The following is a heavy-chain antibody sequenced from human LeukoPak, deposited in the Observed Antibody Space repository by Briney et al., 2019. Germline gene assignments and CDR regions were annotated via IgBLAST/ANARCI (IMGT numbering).Heavy chain of an antibody. CDR3: ASRLQWLNYFDY. D-gene: IGHD6-19*01. CDR2: IYYTGST. V-gene: IGHV4-39*01. J-gene: IGHJ4*02. CDR1: GVSISSSSYY. Sequence: PSETLSLTCTVSGVSISSSSYYWAWIRQPPGKGLEWIGHIYYTGSTYNNPSLKSRLAISEDTSKNQFSLKLSSVTAADTAVYYCASRLQWLNYFDYWGQGTLVTVSS.